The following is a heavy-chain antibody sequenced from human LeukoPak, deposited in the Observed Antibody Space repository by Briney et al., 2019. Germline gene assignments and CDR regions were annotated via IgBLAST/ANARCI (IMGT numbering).Heavy chain of an antibody. CDR3: ATPASYYDSSGYYYPPDY. D-gene: IGHD3-22*01. Sequence: PGGSLRLSCAASGFTFSSYGMHWVRQAPGKGLEWVAFIRYDGSNKYYADSVKGRFTISRDNSKNTLYLQMNSLRGEDKAVYYCATPASYYDSSGYYYPPDYWGQGTLVTVSS. CDR1: GFTFSSYG. V-gene: IGHV3-30*02. J-gene: IGHJ4*02. CDR2: IRYDGSNK.